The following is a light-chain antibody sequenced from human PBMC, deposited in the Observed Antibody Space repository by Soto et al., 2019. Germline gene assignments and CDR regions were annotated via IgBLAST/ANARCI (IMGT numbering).Light chain of an antibody. J-gene: IGLJ2*01. CDR3: SSYTISSTVV. V-gene: IGLV2-14*01. Sequence: QSALAQPASVSGSPGQSITISCTGTSSDVGGYNYVSWYQQHPGKAPKLMIYDVSNRPSGVPNRFSGSKSGNTASLTISGLQAEDEADYYCSSYTISSTVVFGGGTKVTVL. CDR2: DVS. CDR1: SSDVGGYNY.